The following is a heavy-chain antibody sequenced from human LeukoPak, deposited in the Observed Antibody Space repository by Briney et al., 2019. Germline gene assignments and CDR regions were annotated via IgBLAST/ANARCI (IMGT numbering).Heavy chain of an antibody. J-gene: IGHJ4*02. Sequence: TETLSLTCTVSGGSIRSYYWSRIRQPPGKALEWIGYIHISGSSNYNPSLKSRVTISVDTSKNQSSLRLSSVSAADTAVYYCARGAGGGTTLPFDYWGQGILVTVSS. CDR2: IHISGSS. CDR1: GGSIRSYY. V-gene: IGHV4-4*09. D-gene: IGHD1-1*01. CDR3: ARGAGGGTTLPFDY.